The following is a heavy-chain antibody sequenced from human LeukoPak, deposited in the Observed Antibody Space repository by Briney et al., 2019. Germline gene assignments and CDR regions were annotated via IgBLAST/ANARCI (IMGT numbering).Heavy chain of an antibody. CDR1: GGTFSSYA. D-gene: IGHD3-16*01. CDR3: AREGDSDPTPYNWFDP. Sequence: SVKVSCKASGGTFSSYAISWVRQAPGQGLEWMGGIIPIFGTANYAQKFQGRVTITADESTSTAYMELSSLRSEDTAVYYCAREGDSDPTPYNWFDPWGQGTLVTVSS. CDR2: IIPIFGTA. V-gene: IGHV1-69*01. J-gene: IGHJ5*02.